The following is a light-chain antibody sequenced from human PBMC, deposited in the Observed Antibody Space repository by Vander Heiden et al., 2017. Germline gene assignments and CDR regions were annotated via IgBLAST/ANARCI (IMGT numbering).Light chain of an antibody. Sequence: DLQMTQSPSTQSASIGARVTITCRASQSISGSLAWYQQKPGKVPKVLISEVSSLETGVPSRFSGSGSGTDFSLTISSLQPDDFATYYCQQYYRGATFGPGTKVDVK. CDR3: QQYYRGAT. V-gene: IGKV1-5*03. CDR2: EVS. CDR1: QSISGS. J-gene: IGKJ3*01.